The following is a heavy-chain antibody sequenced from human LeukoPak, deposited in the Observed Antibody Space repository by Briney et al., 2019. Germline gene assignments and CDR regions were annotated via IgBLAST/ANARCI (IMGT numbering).Heavy chain of an antibody. CDR3: AQNLVAAAGDH. D-gene: IGHD6-13*01. J-gene: IGHJ1*01. Sequence: GGPLRLSCAASGFTISSYWMTWLRQAPGKGLEWVANIKPDGSGGYYVDSVRGRFIISRDNAGNSLYLQMNSLRVEDTAVYYCAQNLVAAAGDHWGQGTLLIVSS. V-gene: IGHV3-7*01. CDR1: GFTISSYW. CDR2: IKPDGSGG.